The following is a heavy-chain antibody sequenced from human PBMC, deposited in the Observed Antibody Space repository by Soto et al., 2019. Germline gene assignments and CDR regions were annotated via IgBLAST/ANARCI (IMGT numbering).Heavy chain of an antibody. D-gene: IGHD1-7*01. Sequence: SETLSLTCSVSGCSFTSNNWWTWVRQPPGQGLEWIGEIYRTGSTNYNPSLKSRVTISLDKSENQFSLKVTSLTAADTAVYYCASRDPGTSVDYWGQGTLVTV. CDR2: IYRTGST. CDR1: GCSFTSNNW. V-gene: IGHV4-4*02. J-gene: IGHJ4*02. CDR3: ASRDPGTSVDY.